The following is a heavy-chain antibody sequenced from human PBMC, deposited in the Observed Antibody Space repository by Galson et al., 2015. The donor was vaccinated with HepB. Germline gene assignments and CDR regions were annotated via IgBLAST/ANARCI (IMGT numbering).Heavy chain of an antibody. CDR2: ISGSGGST. V-gene: IGHV3-23*01. Sequence: SLRLSCAASGCSFSSYAMGWVRQAPGKGLEWVSGISGSGGSTYYAHSVKGRFTISRDNSKNTLYLQMNGQRTEDPAVYYCAKDLRWGWFDPWGQGTLVTVSS. CDR1: GCSFSSYA. CDR3: AKDLRWGWFDP. J-gene: IGHJ5*02. D-gene: IGHD1-26*01.